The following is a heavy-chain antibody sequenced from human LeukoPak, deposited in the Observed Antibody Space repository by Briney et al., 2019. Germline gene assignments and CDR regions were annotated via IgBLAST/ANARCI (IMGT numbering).Heavy chain of an antibody. CDR1: GYSLITYG. J-gene: IGHJ3*02. V-gene: IGHV1-18*01. CDR3: ARERKSSYDTLTGYSKSAAFDI. CDR2: ISAYNGNT. Sequence: AAGKVSCKAAGYSLITYGISGVRQAPGQGLEWMGWISAYNGNTNYSQKLQGRVTVTTDTSTTTGYLELRSLRSDATAVYYCARERKSSYDTLTGYSKSAAFDIWGPGTMVTVSS. D-gene: IGHD3-9*01.